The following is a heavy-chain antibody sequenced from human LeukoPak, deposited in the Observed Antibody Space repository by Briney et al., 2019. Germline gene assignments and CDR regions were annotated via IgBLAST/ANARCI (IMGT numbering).Heavy chain of an antibody. Sequence: SVKVSCKASGGTFSSYAISWVRQAPGQGREWMGRIIPILGIANYAQKFQGRVTITADKSTSTAYMELSSLRSEDTAVYYCARVPNPTSNNCSSTSCYPYYGMDVWGQGTTVTVSS. J-gene: IGHJ6*02. V-gene: IGHV1-69*04. D-gene: IGHD2-2*01. CDR2: IIPILGIA. CDR1: GGTFSSYA. CDR3: ARVPNPTSNNCSSTSCYPYYGMDV.